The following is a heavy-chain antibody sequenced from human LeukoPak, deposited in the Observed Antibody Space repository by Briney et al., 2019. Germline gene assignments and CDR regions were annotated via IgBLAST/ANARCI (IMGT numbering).Heavy chain of an antibody. CDR2: IYSGGST. J-gene: IGHJ4*02. CDR3: ARSMDTAMVPFDY. CDR1: GFTVSSNY. V-gene: IGHV3-53*01. Sequence: GGSLRLSCAASGFTVSSNYMSWVRRAPGKGLEWVSVIYSGGSTYYADSVKGRFTISRDNSKNTLYLQMNSLRAEDTAVYYCARSMDTAMVPFDYWGQGTLVTVSS. D-gene: IGHD5-18*01.